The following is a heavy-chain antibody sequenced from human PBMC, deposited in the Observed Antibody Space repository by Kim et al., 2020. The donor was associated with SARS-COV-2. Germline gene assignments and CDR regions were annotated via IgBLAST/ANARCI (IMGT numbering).Heavy chain of an antibody. CDR2: ISGSGGST. CDR3: AKVGTTGTRGSWGHYYYGMDV. J-gene: IGHJ6*02. CDR1: GFTFSSYA. Sequence: GGSLRLSCAASGFTFSSYAMSWVRQAPGKGLEWVSAISGSGGSTYYADSVKGRFTISRDNSKNTLYLQMNSLRAEDTAVYYCAKVGTTGTRGSWGHYYYGMDVWGQGTTVTVSS. V-gene: IGHV3-23*01. D-gene: IGHD1-1*01.